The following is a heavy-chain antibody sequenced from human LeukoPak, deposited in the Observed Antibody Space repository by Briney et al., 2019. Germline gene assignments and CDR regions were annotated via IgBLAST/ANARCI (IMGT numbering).Heavy chain of an antibody. CDR1: GYTFTSYD. V-gene: IGHV1-8*01. CDR3: ARPPVGATDYGMDV. D-gene: IGHD1-26*01. CDR2: MNPNSGNT. Sequence: GASVKVSCKASGYTFTSYDINWVRQATGQGLEWMGWMNPNSGNTGYAQKFQGRVTMTRNTSISTAYMELSSLRSEDTAVYYCARPPVGATDYGMDVWGQGTTVTVSS. J-gene: IGHJ6*02.